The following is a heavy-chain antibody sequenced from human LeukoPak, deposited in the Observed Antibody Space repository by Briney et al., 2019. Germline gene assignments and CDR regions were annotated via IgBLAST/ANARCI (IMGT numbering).Heavy chain of an antibody. V-gene: IGHV4-4*07. Sequence: SETLSLTCTVSGGSISSYYWSWIRQPAGKGLEWIGRIYTSGCTNYNPSLKSRVTMSVDTSKNQFSLKLSSVTAADTAVYYCAREGSYYDILTGYYYGYFDYWGQGTLATVSS. CDR1: GGSISSYY. CDR2: IYTSGCT. D-gene: IGHD3-9*01. CDR3: AREGSYYDILTGYYYGYFDY. J-gene: IGHJ4*02.